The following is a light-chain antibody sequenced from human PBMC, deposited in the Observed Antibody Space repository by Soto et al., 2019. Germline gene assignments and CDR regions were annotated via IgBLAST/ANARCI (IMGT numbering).Light chain of an antibody. V-gene: IGKV1-5*03. CDR3: QQYNSYPWT. Sequence: DIQRTQSPSTLSASVGDRVTITCRASQSISSWLAWYQQKPGKAPKVLIYRASTLKSGVPSRFSGSGSGTEFALTISSLQPDDFATDCCQQYNSYPWTFGQGTKVEIK. CDR1: QSISSW. J-gene: IGKJ1*01. CDR2: RAS.